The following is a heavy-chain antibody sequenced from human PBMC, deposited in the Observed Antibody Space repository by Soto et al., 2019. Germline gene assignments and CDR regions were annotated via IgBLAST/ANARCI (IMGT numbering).Heavy chain of an antibody. J-gene: IGHJ5*02. CDR3: ARDVAAPYRNWFDP. Sequence: SETLSLTCAVSGGSSSSSNCWSWFRQPPGKGLEWIGEIYHSGSTNYNPSIKSRFTISVDKSKNQFSLKLSSVTAADTAVYYCARDVAAPYRNWFDPWGQGTMVPVSS. CDR1: GGSSSSSNC. CDR2: IYHSGST. D-gene: IGHD6-19*01. V-gene: IGHV4-4*02.